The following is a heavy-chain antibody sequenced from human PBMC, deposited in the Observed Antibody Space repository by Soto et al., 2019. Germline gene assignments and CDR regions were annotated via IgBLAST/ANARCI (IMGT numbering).Heavy chain of an antibody. Sequence: ASVKVSCKASGYTFSDWYIHWVRQAPGQGLEWVGWINAGNGNTKYSQKFQGRVTITRDTSASTAYMELSSLRSEDTAVYYCASSYSNYALIDYYYGMAVWGQGTTVTVSS. D-gene: IGHD4-4*01. CDR2: INAGNGNT. CDR3: ASSYSNYALIDYYYGMAV. J-gene: IGHJ6*02. V-gene: IGHV1-3*01. CDR1: GYTFSDWY.